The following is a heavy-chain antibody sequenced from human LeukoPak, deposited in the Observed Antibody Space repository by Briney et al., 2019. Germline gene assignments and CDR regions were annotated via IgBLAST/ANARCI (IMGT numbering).Heavy chain of an antibody. V-gene: IGHV3-48*04. CDR1: GFTVSSNS. Sequence: GGSLRLSCTVSGFTVSSNSMSWVRQAPGKGLEWISYISSSGSTIYYAVSVKGRFTISRDNAKNSLFLQMNSLRVDDTAVYYCARYGSGSHYWGQGTLVTVSS. CDR2: ISSSGSTI. CDR3: ARYGSGSHY. J-gene: IGHJ4*02. D-gene: IGHD3-10*01.